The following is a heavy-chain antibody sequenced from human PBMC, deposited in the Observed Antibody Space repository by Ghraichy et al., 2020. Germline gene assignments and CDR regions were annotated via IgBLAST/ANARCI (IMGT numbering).Heavy chain of an antibody. J-gene: IGHJ4*02. CDR3: AKPIPAGSYYSWGYFDY. CDR2: ISGSGDST. Sequence: GALNISCAASGFTFSSYAMSWVRQAPGKGLEWVSTISGSGDSTYYADSVKGRFTISRDNSKNTLYLQMNSLRAEDTAIYYCAKPIPAGSYYSWGYFDYWGQGTLVTVSS. D-gene: IGHD1-26*01. V-gene: IGHV3-23*01. CDR1: GFTFSSYA.